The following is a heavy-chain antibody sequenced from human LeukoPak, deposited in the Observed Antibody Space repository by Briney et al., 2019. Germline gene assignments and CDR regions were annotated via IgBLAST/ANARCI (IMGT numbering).Heavy chain of an antibody. Sequence: GGSLRLSCAASGFTFSSYAMHWVRQAPGKGLEWVAVIPYDGSNKYYADSVKGRFTISRDNSKNTLYLQMNSLRAEDTAVYYCARADYVWGSYRTPPEYWGQGTLVTVSS. CDR3: ARADYVWGSYRTPPEY. D-gene: IGHD3-16*02. V-gene: IGHV3-30*04. J-gene: IGHJ4*02. CDR2: IPYDGSNK. CDR1: GFTFSSYA.